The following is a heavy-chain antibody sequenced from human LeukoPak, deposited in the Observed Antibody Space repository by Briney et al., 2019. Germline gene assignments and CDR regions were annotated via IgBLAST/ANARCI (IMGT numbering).Heavy chain of an antibody. CDR1: GFTVSSNY. J-gene: IGHJ4*02. Sequence: GGSLRLSCAASGFTVSSNYMSWVRQAPGKGLEWVSVIYSDGGTYYADSVKGRFTISRDNSKNTLYLQMNSLRAEDTAVYYCARDGVDPAEGDYWGQGTLVTVSS. CDR3: ARDGVDPAEGDY. D-gene: IGHD5-12*01. V-gene: IGHV3-66*01. CDR2: IYSDGGT.